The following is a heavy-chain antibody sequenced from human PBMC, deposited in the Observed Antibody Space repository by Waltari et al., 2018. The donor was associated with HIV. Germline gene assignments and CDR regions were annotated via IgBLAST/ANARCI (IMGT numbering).Heavy chain of an antibody. J-gene: IGHJ4*02. Sequence: EVQLVQSGTELKKPGESLRISCQSSGYSFTSSWIGWLRQRPGKGLEWMGIIYPGDSDTRYSPSFQGQVTISADKSINTAYLQWTSLKASDTAIYYCARLPAGPYESGGASSNYFDYWGRGTLVTVSS. CDR3: ARLPAGPYESGGASSNYFDY. D-gene: IGHD3-22*01. V-gene: IGHV5-51*03. CDR1: GYSFTSSW. CDR2: IYPGDSDT.